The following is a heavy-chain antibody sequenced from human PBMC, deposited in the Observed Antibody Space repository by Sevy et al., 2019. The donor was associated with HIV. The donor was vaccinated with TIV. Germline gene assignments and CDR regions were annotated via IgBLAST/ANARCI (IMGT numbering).Heavy chain of an antibody. CDR3: TTAGHYDSRGYYYDWYFDL. Sequence: GGSVRLSCAASGFTFSNAWMSWVRQAPGKGLEWVGRIKSKTDGGTTDYAAPVKGRFTISRDDSKNTLYLQMNSLKTEDTAVYYCTTAGHYDSRGYYYDWYFDLWGRGTLVTVSS. V-gene: IGHV3-15*01. D-gene: IGHD3-22*01. CDR2: IKSKTDGGTT. CDR1: GFTFSNAW. J-gene: IGHJ2*01.